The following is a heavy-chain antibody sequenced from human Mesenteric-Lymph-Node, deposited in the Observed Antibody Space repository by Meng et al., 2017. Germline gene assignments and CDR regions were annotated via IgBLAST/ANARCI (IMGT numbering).Heavy chain of an antibody. J-gene: IGHJ4*02. CDR3: VRDGALAY. Sequence: GGSLRLSCAASGFTFSSYWMTWVRQAPGKGLEWVANIKQDGSEKNYVDSVRGRFTISRDNAKNSLYLQMNSLRGEDTAVYYCVRDGALAYWGQGTVVTVSS. CDR1: GFTFSSYW. V-gene: IGHV3-7*01. D-gene: IGHD3-16*01. CDR2: IKQDGSEK.